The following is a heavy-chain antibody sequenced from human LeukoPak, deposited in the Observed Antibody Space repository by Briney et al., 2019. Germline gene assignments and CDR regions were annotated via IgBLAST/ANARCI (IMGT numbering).Heavy chain of an antibody. CDR2: INPNSGGT. V-gene: IGHV1-2*06. D-gene: IGHD4-23*01. Sequence: ASVKVSCKASGYTFTGYYMHWLRQAPGQGLEWMGRINPNSGGTNYAQKFQGRVTMTRDTSISAAYMELSRLRSDDTAVYYCARSVVTPYYFDYWGQGTLVTVSS. J-gene: IGHJ4*02. CDR1: GYTFTGYY. CDR3: ARSVVTPYYFDY.